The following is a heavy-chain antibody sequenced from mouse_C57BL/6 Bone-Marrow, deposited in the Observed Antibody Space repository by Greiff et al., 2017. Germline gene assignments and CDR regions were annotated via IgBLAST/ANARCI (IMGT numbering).Heavy chain of an antibody. D-gene: IGHD2-5*01. CDR2: IYPGSGST. J-gene: IGHJ3*01. CDR1: GYTFTSYW. CDR3: ARGAYYSNYVWLAY. Sequence: QVQLQQPGAELVKPGASVKMSCKASGYTFTSYWITWVKQRPGQGLEWIGDIYPGSGSTNYNEKFKSKATLTVDTSSSTAYMQLSSLTSEDSAVYYCARGAYYSNYVWLAYWGQGTLVTVSA. V-gene: IGHV1-55*01.